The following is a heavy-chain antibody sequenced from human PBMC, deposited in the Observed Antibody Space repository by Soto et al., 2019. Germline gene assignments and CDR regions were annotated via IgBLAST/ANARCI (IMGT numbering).Heavy chain of an antibody. D-gene: IGHD6-19*01. CDR2: LIPILGTT. Sequence: SVEVSCKASGGTFSSDPVSWVRQAPGQGLEWMGGLIPILGTTHYAQKFQGRVTITADESTNTAYMELSSLRSDDTAVYYCARACGYVSGWYHDYWDQGTRVAVSS. J-gene: IGHJ4*01. V-gene: IGHV1-69*13. CDR1: GGTFSSDP. CDR3: ARACGYVSGWYHDY.